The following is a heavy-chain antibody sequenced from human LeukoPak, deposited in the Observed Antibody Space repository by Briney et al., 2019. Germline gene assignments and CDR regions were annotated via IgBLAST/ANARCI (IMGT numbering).Heavy chain of an antibody. CDR3: ARGFAPEYYYGSGSYPPYFDY. J-gene: IGHJ4*02. CDR1: GGSISSGGYY. CDR2: IYYSGST. D-gene: IGHD3-10*01. V-gene: IGHV4-31*03. Sequence: PSETLSLTCTVSGGSISSGGYYWSWIRQHPGKGLEWIGYIYYSGSTYYNPSLKSRVTISVDTSKNQFSLKLSSVTAADTAVYYCARGFAPEYYYGSGSYPPYFDYWGQGTLVTVSS.